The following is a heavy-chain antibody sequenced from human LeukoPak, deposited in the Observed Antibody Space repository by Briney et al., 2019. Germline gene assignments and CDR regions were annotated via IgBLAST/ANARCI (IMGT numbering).Heavy chain of an antibody. CDR1: GFTFSSYA. V-gene: IGHV3-30*04. CDR3: ARDQDGFDY. CDR2: ISYDGSNK. Sequence: PGRSLRLSCAASGFTFSSYAMHWVRQAPGKGLEWVAVISYDGSNKYYADSVKGRSTISRDNSKNTLYLQMNSLRAEDTAVYYCARDQDGFDYWGQGTLVTVSS. J-gene: IGHJ4*02.